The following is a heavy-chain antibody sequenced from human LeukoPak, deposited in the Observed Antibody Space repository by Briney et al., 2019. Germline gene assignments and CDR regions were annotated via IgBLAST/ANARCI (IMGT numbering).Heavy chain of an antibody. J-gene: IGHJ4*02. D-gene: IGHD3-10*01. V-gene: IGHV1-8*01. Sequence: ASVKVSCKASGYTFTSYDINWVRQATGQGLEWMGWMNPNSGNTGYAQKFQGRVTMTTDTSTSTAYMELRSLRSDDTAVYYCARTTYYGSGSYVYWGQGTLVTVSS. CDR1: GYTFTSYD. CDR2: MNPNSGNT. CDR3: ARTTYYGSGSYVY.